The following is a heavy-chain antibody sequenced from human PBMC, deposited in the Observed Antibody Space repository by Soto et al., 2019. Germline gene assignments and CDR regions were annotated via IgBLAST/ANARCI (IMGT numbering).Heavy chain of an antibody. V-gene: IGHV3-53*01. CDR1: GFPINAAY. D-gene: IGHD6-25*01. CDR3: ARTAEGDTPRTHWYFDL. Sequence: PVASLRLSCAHSGFPINAAYLSWFRQAPLNGLEWLSVLYADGSTYYIDSVKGRFRISRDNSKNTLYLQMDNLRADDTAMYFCARTAEGDTPRTHWYFDLWGRGTPVTVSS. CDR2: LYADGST. J-gene: IGHJ2*01.